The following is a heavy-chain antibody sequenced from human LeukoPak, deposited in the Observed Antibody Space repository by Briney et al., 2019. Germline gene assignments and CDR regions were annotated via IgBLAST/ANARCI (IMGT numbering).Heavy chain of an antibody. Sequence: SEALSLTCTVSGGSINTYFWSWIRQPPGKGLEWIGYISSGGSTNYNPSLKSRVTVSVDTSKNQFSLKLSSVTAADTAVYYCARGSAYYNYWGQGTLVPVSS. CDR2: ISSGGST. CDR1: GGSINTYF. V-gene: IGHV4-59*01. J-gene: IGHJ4*02. CDR3: ARGSAYYNY. D-gene: IGHD3-3*01.